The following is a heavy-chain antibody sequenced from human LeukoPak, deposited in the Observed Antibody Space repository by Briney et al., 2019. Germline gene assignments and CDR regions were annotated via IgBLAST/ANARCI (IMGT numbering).Heavy chain of an antibody. CDR3: ASASSSWSGIDY. Sequence: SETLSLTCAVYGGSFSGYYWSWIRKPPGKGLEWIGEINHSGSTNYNPSLKSRVTISVDTSKNQFSLKLSSVTAADTAVYYCASASSSWSGIDYWGQGTLVTVSS. V-gene: IGHV4-34*01. CDR1: GGSFSGYY. J-gene: IGHJ4*02. D-gene: IGHD6-13*01. CDR2: INHSGST.